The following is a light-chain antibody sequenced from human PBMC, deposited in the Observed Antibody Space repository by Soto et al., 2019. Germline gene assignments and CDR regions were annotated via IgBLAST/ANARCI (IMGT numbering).Light chain of an antibody. CDR3: QQHNSGT. V-gene: IGKV1-5*03. CDR1: QSISSW. J-gene: IGKJ1*01. Sequence: DIQMTQSPSTLSASVGDRVTITCRASQSISSWLAWYQQKPGKAPKLLIYKASSLESGVPSRFSGSGSGTECNVTISSLQPDDFATYYCQQHNSGTFGQGTKVEIK. CDR2: KAS.